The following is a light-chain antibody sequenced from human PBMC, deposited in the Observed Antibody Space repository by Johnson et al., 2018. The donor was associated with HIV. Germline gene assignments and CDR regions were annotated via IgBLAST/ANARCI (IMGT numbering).Light chain of an antibody. CDR3: GTWYSSLSAGV. Sequence: QSVLTQPPSVSAAPGQKVTISCSGSSSNIGNNYVSWYQQLPGTAPKLLIYENNKRPSGIPDRFSGSKYGTSATLGITGLPTGDEADYYCGTWYSSLSAGVFGTGTKVTVL. CDR1: SSNIGNNY. V-gene: IGLV1-51*02. CDR2: ENN. J-gene: IGLJ1*01.